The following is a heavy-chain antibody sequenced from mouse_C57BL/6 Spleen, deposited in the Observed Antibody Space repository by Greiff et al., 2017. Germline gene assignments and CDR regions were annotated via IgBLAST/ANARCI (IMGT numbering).Heavy chain of an antibody. J-gene: IGHJ4*01. CDR3: ARYVYYAIDY. CDR2: INPGSGGT. CDR1: GYAFTNYL. V-gene: IGHV1-54*01. Sequence: VKVVESGAELVRPGTSVKVSCKASGYAFTNYLIAWVKQRPGQGLEWIGVINPGSGGTNYNEKFKGKATLTADKSSSTAYMQRSSLTSEDSAVYFCARYVYYAIDYWGQGTSVTVSS.